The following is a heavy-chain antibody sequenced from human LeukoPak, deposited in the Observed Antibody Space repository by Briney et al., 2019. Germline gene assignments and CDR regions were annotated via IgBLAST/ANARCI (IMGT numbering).Heavy chain of an antibody. V-gene: IGHV3-48*03. CDR2: ISSAGNTI. D-gene: IGHD3-10*01. CDR3: ARGREGVPQTYFMDV. CDR1: GFSFSGYE. J-gene: IGHJ6*03. Sequence: GGSLRLSCAASGFSFSGYEMNWVRQAPGKGLEWVSYISSAGNTIYYADSVKGRFTISRDNAKNSLYLQMNSLRAEDTALYSCARGREGVPQTYFMDVWGEGTSVTVSS.